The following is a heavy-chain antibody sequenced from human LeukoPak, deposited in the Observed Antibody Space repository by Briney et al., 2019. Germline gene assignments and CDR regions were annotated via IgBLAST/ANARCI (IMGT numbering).Heavy chain of an antibody. CDR1: GDTFTGYY. Sequence: GASVRVSCKASGDTFTGYYMQWGRQAPGEGGEGVRCINPNCGGTTYAQTFQGRVTMTRDTSISTAYMELSRLRSDDTAVYYCAYTYSDGYNDYWGQGTLVTVSS. V-gene: IGHV1-2*02. CDR3: AYTYSDGYNDY. J-gene: IGHJ4*02. D-gene: IGHD5-24*01. CDR2: INPNCGGT.